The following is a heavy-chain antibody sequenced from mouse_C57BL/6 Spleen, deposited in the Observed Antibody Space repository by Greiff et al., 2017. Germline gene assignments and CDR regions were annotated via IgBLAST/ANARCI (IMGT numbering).Heavy chain of an antibody. Sequence: VQLQQSGAELVKPGASVKMSCKASGYTFTSYWITWVKQRPGQGLEWIGDIYPGSGSTNYNEKFKSKATLTVDTSSSTAYMQLSSLTSEDAAVYYCAIYGNYYARDYWGQGTSVTVSS. V-gene: IGHV1-55*01. CDR3: AIYGNYYARDY. CDR2: IYPGSGST. CDR1: GYTFTSYW. D-gene: IGHD2-1*01. J-gene: IGHJ4*01.